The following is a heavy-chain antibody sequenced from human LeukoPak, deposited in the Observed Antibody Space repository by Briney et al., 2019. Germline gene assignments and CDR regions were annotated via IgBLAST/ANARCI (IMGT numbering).Heavy chain of an antibody. CDR2: ISTSSSYI. CDR1: GFTFSNYN. Sequence: GGSLRLSCAASGFTFSNYNMNWVRQAPGKGLEWVSFISTSSSYIHYADSVKGRFTMARDNAKNSLYLQMNSLRAEDTAMYYCARDGCSRASCRFYNWFDPWGQGTLVTVSS. V-gene: IGHV3-21*01. J-gene: IGHJ5*02. CDR3: ARDGCSRASCRFYNWFDP. D-gene: IGHD2-2*01.